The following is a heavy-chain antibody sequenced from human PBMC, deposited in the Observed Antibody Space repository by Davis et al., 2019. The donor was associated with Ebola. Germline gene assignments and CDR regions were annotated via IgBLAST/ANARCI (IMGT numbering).Heavy chain of an antibody. CDR3: ARETYSSSSVDY. V-gene: IGHV3-7*01. Sequence: GESLKISCAASGFTFSNAWMSWVRQAPGKGLEWVANIKQDGSEKYYVDSVKGRFTISRDNAKNSLYLQMNSLRAEDTAVYYCARETYSSSSVDYWGQGTLVTVSS. J-gene: IGHJ4*02. CDR1: GFTFSNAW. D-gene: IGHD6-6*01. CDR2: IKQDGSEK.